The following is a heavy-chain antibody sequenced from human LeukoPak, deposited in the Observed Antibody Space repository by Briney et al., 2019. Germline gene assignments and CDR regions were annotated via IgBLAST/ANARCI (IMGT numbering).Heavy chain of an antibody. CDR1: GYTFTSYD. V-gene: IGHV1-8*01. D-gene: IGHD2-15*01. J-gene: IGHJ4*02. CDR3: ARGTVTGYCSGGSCYHFDY. Sequence: ASVKVSCKTSGYTFTSYDINWVRQATGQALEWMGWMNPNSGSTGYAQKFQGRVTMTRNISISTAYMELSSLRSEDTAVYYCARGTVTGYCSGGSCYHFDYWGQETLVTVSS. CDR2: MNPNSGST.